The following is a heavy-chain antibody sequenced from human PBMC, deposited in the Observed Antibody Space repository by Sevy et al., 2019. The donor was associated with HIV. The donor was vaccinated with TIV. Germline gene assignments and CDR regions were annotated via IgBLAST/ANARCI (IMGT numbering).Heavy chain of an antibody. D-gene: IGHD3-10*01. V-gene: IGHV3-30-3*01. CDR2: MSYDGSSQ. J-gene: IGHJ6*02. Sequence: QLGGSLRLSCSASGFRGLLYAMHWVRQAPGRGLEWVAVMSYDGSSQYYADSVKGRFTVSRNKNKNTLSLQVRTLTSEDTGVYYCAGDRLSLSPPHYAMDVWGRGTTVTVSS. CDR1: GFRGLLYA. CDR3: AGDRLSLSPPHYAMDV.